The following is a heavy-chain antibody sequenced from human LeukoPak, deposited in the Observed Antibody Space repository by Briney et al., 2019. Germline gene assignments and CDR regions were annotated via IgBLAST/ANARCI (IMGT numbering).Heavy chain of an antibody. CDR1: GFTFSSYA. CDR3: ATGECSSWCSLDAFDI. CDR2: ISGSGGST. Sequence: GGSPRLSCAASGFTFSSYAMSWVRQAPGKGLEWVSAISGSGGSTYYADSVKGRFTISRDNAKNSLYLQMNSLRAEDTAVYYCATGECSSWCSLDAFDIWGQGTMVTVSS. J-gene: IGHJ3*02. V-gene: IGHV3-23*01. D-gene: IGHD6-13*01.